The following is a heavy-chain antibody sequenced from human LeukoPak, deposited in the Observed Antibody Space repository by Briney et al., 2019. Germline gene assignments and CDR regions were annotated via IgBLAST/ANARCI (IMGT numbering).Heavy chain of an antibody. CDR1: GGYISSGGYY. V-gene: IGHV4-31*03. CDR3: ASGGSGSPFDY. CDR2: INYSGNT. D-gene: IGHD3-10*01. Sequence: SQTLSLTCTVSGGYISSGGYYWSWIRQHPGKGLEWIGYINYSGNTYYNPSLKSRVTISVDTSRNQFSLKLSSVTAADTAVYYCASGGSGSPFDYWGQGTLVTVSS. J-gene: IGHJ4*02.